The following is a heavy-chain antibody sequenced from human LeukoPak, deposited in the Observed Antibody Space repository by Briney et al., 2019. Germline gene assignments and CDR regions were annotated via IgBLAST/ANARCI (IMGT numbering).Heavy chain of an antibody. Sequence: SETLSLTCTVSGGSISSYYWSWIRQPPGKGLEWIGYIYYSGSTNYNPSLKSRVTISVDTSKNQFSLKLSSVTAADTAVYYCARLGGYCSSTSCYPFDYWGQGTLVTVSS. CDR2: IYYSGST. CDR3: ARLGGYCSSTSCYPFDY. J-gene: IGHJ4*02. CDR1: GGSISSYY. D-gene: IGHD2-2*01. V-gene: IGHV4-59*01.